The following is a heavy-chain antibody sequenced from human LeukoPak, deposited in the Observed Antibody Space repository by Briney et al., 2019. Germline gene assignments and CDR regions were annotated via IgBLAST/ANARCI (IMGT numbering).Heavy chain of an antibody. CDR2: INNDGVST. J-gene: IGHJ3*02. CDR1: GFTLSSYW. D-gene: IGHD6-13*01. V-gene: IGHV3-74*01. CDR3: ARDRVAAPGGDAFDI. Sequence: PGGSLRLSCATSGFTLSSYWMHWVRQVPGKGLEWLSRINNDGVSTSYADSVKGRFTISRDNAKNSLYLQMNSLRAEDTALYHCARDRVAAPGGDAFDIWGQGTMVTVSS.